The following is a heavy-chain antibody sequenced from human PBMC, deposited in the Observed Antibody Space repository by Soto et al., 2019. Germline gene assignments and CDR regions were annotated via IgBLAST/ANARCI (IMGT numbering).Heavy chain of an antibody. V-gene: IGHV4-59*08. CDR3: ARLRLHEKYFDY. CDR2: IYYSGST. J-gene: IGHJ4*02. CDR1: GGSISSYY. D-gene: IGHD5-18*01. Sequence: SETLSLTCTVSGGSISSYYWSWIRQPPGKGLEWIGYIYYSGSTNYNPSLKSRVTISVDTSKNQFSLKLSSVTAADTAVYYCARLRLHEKYFDYWGQGTLVTVSS.